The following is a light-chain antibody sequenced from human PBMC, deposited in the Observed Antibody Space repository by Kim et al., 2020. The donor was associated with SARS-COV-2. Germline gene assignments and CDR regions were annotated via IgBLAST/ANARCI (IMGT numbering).Light chain of an antibody. CDR1: QRNSSN. CDR2: YTH. Sequence: ERVNPACRASQRNSSNLAWYQHKPRPAPRLLNYYTHKRAHDIPARCRGRGSGTDITLTITSLERQDFAIYYCLQRRDWPFTFGGGTKVDIK. J-gene: IGKJ4*01. V-gene: IGKV3-11*01. CDR3: LQRRDWPFT.